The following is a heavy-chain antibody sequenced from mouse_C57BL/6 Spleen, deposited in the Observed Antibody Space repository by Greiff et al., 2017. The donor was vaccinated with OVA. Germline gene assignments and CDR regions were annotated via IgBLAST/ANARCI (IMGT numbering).Heavy chain of an antibody. CDR2: ISYDGSN. D-gene: IGHD1-1*01. J-gene: IGHJ2*01. CDR3: ARGTTVVCDY. Sequence: EVQLQQSGPGLVKPSQSLSLTCSVTGYSITSGYYWNWIRQFPGNKLEWMGYISYDGSNNYNPSLKNRISITRDTSKNQFFLKLNSVTTEDTATYYCARGTTVVCDYWGQGTTLTVSS. V-gene: IGHV3-6*01. CDR1: GYSITSGYY.